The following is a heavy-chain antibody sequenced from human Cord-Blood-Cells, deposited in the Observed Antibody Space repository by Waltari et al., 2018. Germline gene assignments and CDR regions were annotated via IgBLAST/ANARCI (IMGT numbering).Heavy chain of an antibody. Sequence: QVQLQESGPGLVKPSDTLSLTCTVSGGSISSYYWSWIRQPPGKGLEWIGYIYYSGSTNYNPSLKSRVTISVDTSKNQFSLKLSSVTAADTAVYYCASRMYYYYGMDVWGQGTTVTVSS. J-gene: IGHJ6*02. CDR1: GGSISSYY. CDR2: IYYSGST. CDR3: ASRMYYYYGMDV. V-gene: IGHV4-59*07.